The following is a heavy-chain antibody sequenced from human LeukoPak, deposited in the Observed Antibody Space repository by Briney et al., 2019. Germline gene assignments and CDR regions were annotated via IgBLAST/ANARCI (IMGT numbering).Heavy chain of an antibody. CDR1: GYTFTSYG. J-gene: IGHJ5*02. D-gene: IGHD5-18*01. CDR3: ARDRVGGYTYGGNWFDP. V-gene: IGHV1-18*01. CDR2: ISPYNGNT. Sequence: WASVKVSCKASGYTFTSYGISWVRQAPGQGLESMGWISPYNGNTNYAQKFQGRVTMTTDTSTSTAYMELRSLRSDDTAVYYCARDRVGGYTYGGNWFDPWGQGTLVTVSS.